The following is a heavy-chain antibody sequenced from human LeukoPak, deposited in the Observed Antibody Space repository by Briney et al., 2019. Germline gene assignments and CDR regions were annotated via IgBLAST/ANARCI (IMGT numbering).Heavy chain of an antibody. CDR2: ISYDGSNK. CDR1: GFTFSSYA. CDR3: VDVAARGY. J-gene: IGHJ4*02. Sequence: GGSLRLSCAASGFTFSSYAMHWVRQTPGKGLEWVAVISYDGSNKYYADSVKGRFTISRDNSKNTLYLQMNSLRAEDTAVYYCVDVAARGYWGQGTLVTVSS. V-gene: IGHV3-30-3*01. D-gene: IGHD6-6*01.